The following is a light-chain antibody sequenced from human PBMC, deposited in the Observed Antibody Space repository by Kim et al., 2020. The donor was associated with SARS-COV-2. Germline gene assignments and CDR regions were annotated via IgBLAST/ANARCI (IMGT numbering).Light chain of an antibody. V-gene: IGKV3-15*01. CDR2: GAS. Sequence: EIVMTQSPATLSVSPGERATLSCRASQSVSSNLAWYQQKPGQAPRLLIYGASTGATGIPARFSGSGSGTEFTLTITSLQSEDFAVYYCQQYNNWPRTFGQGTKVDSK. J-gene: IGKJ1*01. CDR3: QQYNNWPRT. CDR1: QSVSSN.